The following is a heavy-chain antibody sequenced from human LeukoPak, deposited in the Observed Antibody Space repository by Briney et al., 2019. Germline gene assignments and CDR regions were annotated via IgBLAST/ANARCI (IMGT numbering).Heavy chain of an antibody. J-gene: IGHJ6*02. Sequence: SETLSLTCTVSGGSVSSGSYYWSWIRQPPGKGLEWIGYIYYSGSTNYNPSLKSRVTISVDTSKNQFSLKLSSVTAADTAVYYCARERGGYDWGYYGMDVWGQGTTVTVSS. CDR3: ARERGGYDWGYYGMDV. V-gene: IGHV4-61*01. CDR1: GGSVSSGSYY. D-gene: IGHD5-12*01. CDR2: IYYSGST.